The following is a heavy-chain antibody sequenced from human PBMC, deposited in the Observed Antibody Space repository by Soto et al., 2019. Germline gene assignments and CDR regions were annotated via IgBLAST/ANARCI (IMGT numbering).Heavy chain of an antibody. CDR1: GFTFSSYG. D-gene: IGHD2-2*01. V-gene: IGHV3-33*01. CDR2: IWYDGSNK. CDR3: ARDLSSGDQLLSFLESALDY. J-gene: IGHJ4*02. Sequence: PGGSLRLSCAASGFTFSSYGMHWVRQAPGKGLEWVAVIWYDGSNKYYAVFVKGRFTISRDNSKITLYLQMNSLRAEDTAVYYCARDLSSGDQLLSFLESALDYWGQGTLVTVSS.